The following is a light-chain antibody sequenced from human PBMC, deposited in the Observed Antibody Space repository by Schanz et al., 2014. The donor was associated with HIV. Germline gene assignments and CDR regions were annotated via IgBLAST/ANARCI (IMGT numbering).Light chain of an antibody. CDR3: QQYHSSRGT. Sequence: DVQMTQSPSTLSASIGDRVTITCRASENIGKSLAWFQQRPGKAPKLLIYQASTLYSGVPTTFSGGGSGTEFTLTISSLEPEDFAVYYCQQYHSSRGTCGGGTKVELK. CDR1: ENIGKS. J-gene: IGKJ4*01. V-gene: IGKV1-5*03. CDR2: QAS.